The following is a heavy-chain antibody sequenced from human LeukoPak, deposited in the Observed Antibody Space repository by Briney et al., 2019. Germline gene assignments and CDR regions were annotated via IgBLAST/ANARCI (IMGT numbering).Heavy chain of an antibody. CDR1: GYTFASYD. V-gene: IGHV1-8*01. CDR2: MNPNSGNT. J-gene: IGHJ4*02. CDR3: ARAGSESSIGGCGY. D-gene: IGHD2-15*01. Sequence: ASVKVPCKASGYTFASYDINWVRQATGQGLEWMGWMNPNSGNTGYAQKFQGRVTMTRNTSISTAYMELSSLRSEDTAVYYCARAGSESSIGGCGYWGQGTLVTVSS.